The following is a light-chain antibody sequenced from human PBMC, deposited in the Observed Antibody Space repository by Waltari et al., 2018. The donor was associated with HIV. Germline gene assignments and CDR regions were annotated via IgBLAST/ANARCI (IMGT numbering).Light chain of an antibody. CDR2: GGS. CDR3: QQYGSSPPYT. Sequence: EIVLTPSPGTLSLSPGERATLSCRASQTDSSSYLAWYQQKPGQAPRLLIYGGSSRATGIPDRFSGSGSGTDFTLTISRLEPEDFAVYYCQQYGSSPPYTFGQGTKLEIK. J-gene: IGKJ2*01. CDR1: QTDSSSY. V-gene: IGKV3-20*01.